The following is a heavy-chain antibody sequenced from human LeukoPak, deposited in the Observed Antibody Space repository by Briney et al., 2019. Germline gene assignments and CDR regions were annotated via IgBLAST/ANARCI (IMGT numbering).Heavy chain of an antibody. CDR1: GYTFTSYG. D-gene: IGHD6-19*01. CDR3: AGDSSMGSGWYEYYYYYGMDV. V-gene: IGHV1-18*01. CDR2: ISAYNGNT. Sequence: ASVKVSCKASGYTFTSYGISWVRQAPGQGLEWMGWISAYNGNTNYAQKLQGRVTMTTDTSTSTAYMELRSLRSDDTAVYYCAGDSSMGSGWYEYYYYYGMDVWGKGTTVTVSS. J-gene: IGHJ6*04.